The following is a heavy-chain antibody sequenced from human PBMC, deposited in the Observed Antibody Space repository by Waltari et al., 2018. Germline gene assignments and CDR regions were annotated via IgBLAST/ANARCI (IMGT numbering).Heavy chain of an antibody. CDR1: GYTFSDYY. CDR3: ARDLFPNFWSGYGFDI. D-gene: IGHD3-3*01. Sequence: QVHLVQSGAEVKKPGASVRVSCKTSGYTFSDYYIYWVRQAPGQGLEWMGWINPKSGATNPAQKFQGRVTLTRDTSTSTVYMELRGLTSDDTAIYYCARDLFPNFWSGYGFDIWGQG. V-gene: IGHV1-2*02. J-gene: IGHJ3*02. CDR2: INPKSGAT.